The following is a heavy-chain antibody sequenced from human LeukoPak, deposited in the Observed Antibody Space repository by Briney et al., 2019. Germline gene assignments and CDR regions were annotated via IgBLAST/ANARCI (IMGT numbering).Heavy chain of an antibody. J-gene: IGHJ6*02. CDR1: GGSFSDYY. V-gene: IGHV4-30-4*01. D-gene: IGHD3-3*01. Sequence: PSETLSLTCAVYGGSFSDYYWSWIRQPPGKGLEWIGYIYYSGSTYYNPSLKSRVTISVDTSKNQFSLKLSSVAAADTAVYYCARGTYYDFWSSYYYYGMDVWGQGTTVTVSS. CDR3: ARGTYYDFWSSYYYYGMDV. CDR2: IYYSGST.